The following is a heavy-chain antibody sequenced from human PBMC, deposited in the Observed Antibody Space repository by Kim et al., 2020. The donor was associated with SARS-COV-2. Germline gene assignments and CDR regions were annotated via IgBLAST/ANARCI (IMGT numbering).Heavy chain of an antibody. J-gene: IGHJ3*02. D-gene: IGHD2-15*01. CDR3: ARDGGPVPTTYAFDI. Sequence: GSVEGRFTISRDTAKTSLYLQMNSLRADDTAVYYCARDGGPVPTTYAFDIWGQGTMVTVSS. V-gene: IGHV3-21*01.